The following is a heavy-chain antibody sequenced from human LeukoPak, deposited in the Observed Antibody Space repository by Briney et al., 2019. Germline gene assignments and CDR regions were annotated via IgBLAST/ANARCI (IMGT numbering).Heavy chain of an antibody. V-gene: IGHV1-8*01. Sequence: ASVKVSCKASGYTFTSYDINWVRQATGQGLEWMGWMNPNSGNTGYAQKFQGRVTMTRNTSISTAYMELSSLRSEDTAVYYCARVNGDYQVTYFDYWGQGTLVTVSS. CDR2: MNPNSGNT. CDR3: ARVNGDYQVTYFDY. D-gene: IGHD4-17*01. J-gene: IGHJ4*02. CDR1: GYTFTSYD.